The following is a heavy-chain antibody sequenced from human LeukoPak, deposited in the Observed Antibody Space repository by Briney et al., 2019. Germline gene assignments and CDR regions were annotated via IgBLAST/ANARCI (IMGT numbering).Heavy chain of an antibody. CDR1: GFTFSSYG. V-gene: IGHV3-30*02. Sequence: TGGSLRLSCAASGFTFSSYGMHWVRQAPGKGLEWVAFIRYDGSNKYYADSVKGRFTISRDNSKNTLYLQMNSLRAEDTAVYYCAKVRNSGSYLLEYFDYWGQGTLVTVSS. J-gene: IGHJ4*02. CDR3: AKVRNSGSYLLEYFDY. D-gene: IGHD1-26*01. CDR2: IRYDGSNK.